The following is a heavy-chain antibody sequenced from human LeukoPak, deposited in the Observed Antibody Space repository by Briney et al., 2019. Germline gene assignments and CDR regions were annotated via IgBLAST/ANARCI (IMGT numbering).Heavy chain of an antibody. CDR3: ARHGGGGYGGNSGFDY. J-gene: IGHJ4*02. CDR1: EYNFTTYW. Sequence: GESLKISCTGFEYNFTTYWIGWVRQMPGKGLEWTGIIYPGDSDTRYSPSFQGQVTISADKSISTAYLQLSSLKASDTAMYYCARHGGGGYGGNSGFDYWGQGTLVTVSS. V-gene: IGHV5-51*01. D-gene: IGHD4-23*01. CDR2: IYPGDSDT.